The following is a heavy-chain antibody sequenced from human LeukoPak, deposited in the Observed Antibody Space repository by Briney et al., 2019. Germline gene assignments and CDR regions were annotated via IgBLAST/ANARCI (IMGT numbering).Heavy chain of an antibody. V-gene: IGHV3-48*03. D-gene: IGHD4-23*01. CDR2: ISNTGSVT. J-gene: IGHJ4*02. CDR3: TVVPMG. CDR1: GFTFSSYE. Sequence: GGSLRLSCAGSGFTFSSYEMSWVRQAPGKGLEWVPYISNTGSVTYYADSVKGRFTISRDNARNSLFLQMNSLRAEDTGVYYCTVVPMGWGQGTLVTVSS.